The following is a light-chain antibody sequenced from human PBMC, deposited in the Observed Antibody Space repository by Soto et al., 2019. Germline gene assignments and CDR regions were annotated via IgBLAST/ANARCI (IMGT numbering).Light chain of an antibody. V-gene: IGKV3-20*01. J-gene: IGKJ1*01. Sequence: EIMLTQSPDTLSLSPAERATLSCRASQSHSSTFLAWYQHKTDLAPTLLIYAASSSPTGIQDRFRGSWPGTDFTLTVRRLEPEDSAVYYCQQYGSSPRTFGQGTKGDIK. CDR3: QQYGSSPRT. CDR2: AAS. CDR1: QSHSSTF.